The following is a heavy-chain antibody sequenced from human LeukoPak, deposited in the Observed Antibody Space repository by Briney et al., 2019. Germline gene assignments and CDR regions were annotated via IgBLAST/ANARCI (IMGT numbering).Heavy chain of an antibody. CDR2: INAGNGNT. CDR1: GYTFTSYA. J-gene: IGHJ4*02. D-gene: IGHD1-26*01. V-gene: IGHV1-3*01. Sequence: AASVKVSCKASGYTFTSYAMHWVRQAPGQRLEWMGWINAGNGNTKYSQKFQGRVTITRDTSASTAYMELSSLRSEDTAVYYCARARPPSNSGSYFLNTGGGDFDYWGQGTLVTVSS. CDR3: ARARPPSNSGSYFLNTGGGDFDY.